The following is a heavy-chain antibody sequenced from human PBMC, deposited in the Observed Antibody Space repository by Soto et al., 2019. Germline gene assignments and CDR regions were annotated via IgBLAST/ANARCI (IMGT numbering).Heavy chain of an antibody. Sequence: GGSLRLSCTASGFTLTTYEMNWVRQSPGKGLEWVSYISSSGTTVYYADSVRGRFAISRDDAKNSLYLHLNSLRADDTAVYYCARDGRSGYDDAFDTWGQGTMVTVSS. D-gene: IGHD5-12*01. J-gene: IGHJ3*02. CDR3: ARDGRSGYDDAFDT. V-gene: IGHV3-48*03. CDR2: ISSSGTTV. CDR1: GFTLTTYE.